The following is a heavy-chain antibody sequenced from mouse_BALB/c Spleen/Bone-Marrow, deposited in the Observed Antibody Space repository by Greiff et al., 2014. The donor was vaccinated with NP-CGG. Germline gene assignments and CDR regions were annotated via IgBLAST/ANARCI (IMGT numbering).Heavy chain of an antibody. CDR3: ARARHYDF. V-gene: IGHV1-18*01. CDR2: VNPNSGGT. Sequence: EVQLKESVPELVKPGASVKISCKTSGYTFTDYTLHWVKQSHGKSLEWIGGVNPNSGGTSYNQKFKGKATLNLDKSSTTAYMELRSLTSDDSAVYYCARARHYDFWGQGTTLTVSS. CDR1: GYTFTDYT. J-gene: IGHJ2*01.